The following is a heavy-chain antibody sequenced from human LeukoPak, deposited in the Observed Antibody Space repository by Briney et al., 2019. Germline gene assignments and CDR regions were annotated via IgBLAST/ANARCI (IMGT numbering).Heavy chain of an antibody. Sequence: ASVKVSCKASGYTLASFDINWVQQTPGQGPEWMGWMNPNDANTGYAQIFQGRVTMTRNASISTAYMELSRLRSGDTAVYYCARGTRLRLGESYSYNYVMDVWGQGTTVTVSS. CDR1: GYTLASFD. CDR3: ARGTRLRLGESYSYNYVMDV. D-gene: IGHD3-16*01. CDR2: MNPNDANT. V-gene: IGHV1-8*01. J-gene: IGHJ6*02.